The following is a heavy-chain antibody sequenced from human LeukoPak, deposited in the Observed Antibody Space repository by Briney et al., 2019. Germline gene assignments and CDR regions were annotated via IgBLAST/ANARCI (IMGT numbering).Heavy chain of an antibody. CDR2: ISYIGST. J-gene: IGHJ3*02. CDR3: ARDLVTVTKGFDI. Sequence: SETLSLTCTVSGGSINTDSYYWSWIRQPPGKGLEWIGYISYIGSTNYNPSLKSRVTISIDTSKNEFSLKLTSVTAADTAVYYCARDLVTVTKGFDIWGQGTMVTVSS. V-gene: IGHV4-61*01. D-gene: IGHD4-17*01. CDR1: GGSINTDSYY.